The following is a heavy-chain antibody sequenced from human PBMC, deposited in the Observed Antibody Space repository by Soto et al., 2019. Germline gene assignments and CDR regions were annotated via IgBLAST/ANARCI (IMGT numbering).Heavy chain of an antibody. D-gene: IGHD1-26*01. V-gene: IGHV1-2*04. J-gene: IGHJ6*02. CDR2: INPNSGGT. Sequence: GASVKVSCKASGYTFTCYYMHWVRQAPGQGLEWMGWINPNSGGTNYAQKFQGWVTMTRDTSISTAYMELSRLRSDDTAVYYCARGWELYYYYGMDVWGQGTTVTDSS. CDR1: GYTFTCYY. CDR3: ARGWELYYYYGMDV.